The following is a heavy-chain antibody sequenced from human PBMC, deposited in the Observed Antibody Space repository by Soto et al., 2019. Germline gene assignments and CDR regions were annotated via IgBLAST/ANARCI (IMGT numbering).Heavy chain of an antibody. CDR1: GYTFTGYY. D-gene: IGHD1-26*01. V-gene: IGHV1-2*02. CDR3: ARDGSELLGGAFDI. J-gene: IGHJ3*02. CDR2: INPNSGGT. Sequence: ASVKVSCKASGYTFTGYYMHWVRKAPGQGLEWMGWINPNSGGTSYAQKFQGRVTMTRDTSISTAYMELSRLRSDDTAVYYCARDGSELLGGAFDIWGQGTMVTVSS.